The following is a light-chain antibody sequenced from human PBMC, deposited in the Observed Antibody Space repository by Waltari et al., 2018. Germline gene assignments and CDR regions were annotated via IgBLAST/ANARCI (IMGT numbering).Light chain of an antibody. CDR3: CSYAGSGSTVV. J-gene: IGLJ2*01. Sequence: QSALTQPASVSGSPGQSITISCTGTSSDVGNYNLVSCYQQHPGKAPKLIIYEVSQRPSGVANRFSGSKSGTPASLTISGLQAEDEADFYCCSYAGSGSTVVFGGGTKLTVL. V-gene: IGLV2-23*02. CDR2: EVS. CDR1: SSDVGNYNL.